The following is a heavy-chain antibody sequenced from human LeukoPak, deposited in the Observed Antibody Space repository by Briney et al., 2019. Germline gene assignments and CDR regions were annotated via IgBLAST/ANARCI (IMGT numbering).Heavy chain of an antibody. CDR1: GFTFGAYA. CDR2: IRSKAYGGTT. V-gene: IGHV3-49*04. D-gene: IGHD1-26*01. CDR3: TRDLHTWEQLFDY. J-gene: IGHJ4*02. Sequence: GGSLRLSCTASGFTFGAYAMSWVRQAPGKGLEWVGFIRSKAYGGTTEYAASVKGRFTISRDDSKSIAYLQMNSLKTEDTAVYYCTRDLHTWEQLFDYWGQGTLVTVSS.